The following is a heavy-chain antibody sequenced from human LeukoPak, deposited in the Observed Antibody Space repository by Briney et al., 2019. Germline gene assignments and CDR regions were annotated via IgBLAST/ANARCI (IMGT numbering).Heavy chain of an antibody. D-gene: IGHD3-10*01. Sequence: PSETLSLTCTVSGGSISSYYWSWIRQPPGKGLEWIGYIYYSGSTNYNPSLKSRVTISVDTSKNQFSLKLSSVTAADTAVYYCARDSGGITMVRGVISYYYYGMDVWGQGTTVTVSS. CDR2: IYYSGST. CDR1: GGSISSYY. CDR3: ARDSGGITMVRGVISYYYYGMDV. J-gene: IGHJ6*02. V-gene: IGHV4-59*01.